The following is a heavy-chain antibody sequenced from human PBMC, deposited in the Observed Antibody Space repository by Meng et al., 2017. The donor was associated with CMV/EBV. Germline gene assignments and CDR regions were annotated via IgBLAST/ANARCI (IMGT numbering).Heavy chain of an antibody. CDR3: ATTSGSSY. Sequence: GGSLRLSCGSYGFTFSPFWMSWFRRAPGRGLEWVAHISPDGTLTYYVDSVRGRFTISRDNTENSIYLHMSTLRAEDTAVYYCATTSGSSYWGQGAQVTVSS. V-gene: IGHV3-7*01. J-gene: IGHJ4*02. D-gene: IGHD6-6*01. CDR2: ISPDGTLT. CDR1: GFTFSPFW.